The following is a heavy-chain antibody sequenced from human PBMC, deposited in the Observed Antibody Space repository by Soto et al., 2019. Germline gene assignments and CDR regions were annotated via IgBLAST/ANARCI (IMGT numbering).Heavy chain of an antibody. D-gene: IGHD2-15*01. CDR2: IIGSGAST. CDR3: ARDLTRMSTVAREF. CDR1: GVTVSSYA. V-gene: IGHV3-23*01. Sequence: GGSLRLSCAASGVTVSSYAMGCVRQAPGKGLEWVSSIIGSGASTYYADSVKGRFTIFRVNSKNTLFLQMNSLTTEDTAVYYCARDLTRMSTVAREFWGQGTLVTVSS. J-gene: IGHJ1*01.